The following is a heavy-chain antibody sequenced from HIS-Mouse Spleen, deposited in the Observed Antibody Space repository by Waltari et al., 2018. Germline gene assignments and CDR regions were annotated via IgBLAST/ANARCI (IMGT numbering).Heavy chain of an antibody. CDR1: GFTFSRHS. CDR3: ASNLGSDSYGRGDY. D-gene: IGHD5-18*01. V-gene: IGHV3-21*01. CDR2: ISSSSSYI. Sequence: EVQLVESGGGLVKLGGSLRLSCAASGFTFSRHSMNRVRQAPGKGLEWVSSISSSSSYIYYADSVKGRFTISRDNAKNSLYLQMNSLRAEDTAVYYCASNLGSDSYGRGDYWGQGTLVTVSS. J-gene: IGHJ4*02.